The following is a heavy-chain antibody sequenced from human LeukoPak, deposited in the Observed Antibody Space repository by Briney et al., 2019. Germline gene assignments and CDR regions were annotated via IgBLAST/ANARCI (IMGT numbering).Heavy chain of an antibody. D-gene: IGHD1-26*01. CDR3: ASDGHVGACYY. Sequence: SDPLSLTCTVSGGPICRYYWRCTPHPTEKAVEWIGDIYYSGSTNYNPSLKSRVTIKVDTSKTQFPLKLSFVAAAAAAVYYCASDGHVGACYYRGQGTLVTVAS. J-gene: IGHJ4*02. CDR1: GGPICRYY. V-gene: IGHV4-59*13. CDR2: IYYSGST.